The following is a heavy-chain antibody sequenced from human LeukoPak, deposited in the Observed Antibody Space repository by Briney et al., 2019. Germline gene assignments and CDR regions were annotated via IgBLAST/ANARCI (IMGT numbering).Heavy chain of an antibody. J-gene: IGHJ3*02. Sequence: PGGSLRLSCAASGFTFSQYWMYWVRQAPGKGLEWVSSISSSSYIYYADSVKGRFTISRDNAENSLYLQMNSLRAEDTAVYYCAREGYCGGDCYSGAFDIWGQGTMVTVSS. V-gene: IGHV3-69-1*01. D-gene: IGHD2-21*02. CDR2: ISSSSYI. CDR3: AREGYCGGDCYSGAFDI. CDR1: GFTFSQYW.